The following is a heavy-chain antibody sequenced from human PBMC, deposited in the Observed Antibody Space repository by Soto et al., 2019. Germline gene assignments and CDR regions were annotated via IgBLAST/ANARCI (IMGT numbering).Heavy chain of an antibody. V-gene: IGHV1-18*01. CDR2: ISGYNGRT. J-gene: IGHJ3*01. CDR3: AREGYSSGFDPFDF. D-gene: IGHD5-18*01. CDR1: GYNFRNFG. Sequence: QVQLEQSGDAVKKPGASVKVSCKASGYNFRNFGITWVRQASGLGLEWLGWISGYNGRTSSARNFRDRVVLTTDTATNTSYMELMSLTSDDTAIYYCAREGYSSGFDPFDFCRQGTKVTLSS.